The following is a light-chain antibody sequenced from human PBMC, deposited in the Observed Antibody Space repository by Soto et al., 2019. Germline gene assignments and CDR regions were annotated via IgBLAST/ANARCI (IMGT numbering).Light chain of an antibody. CDR2: GAS. Sequence: EIVLTQSPGTLSLSPGERATLSCRASQSVSSSYLAWYQQKPGQAPRLLIYGASSRATGIPDRFSGSGSGGDFTLTISRLEPEDFAVYYCQQYGSPLTFGGGTKVEIK. CDR1: QSVSSSY. V-gene: IGKV3-20*01. J-gene: IGKJ4*01. CDR3: QQYGSPLT.